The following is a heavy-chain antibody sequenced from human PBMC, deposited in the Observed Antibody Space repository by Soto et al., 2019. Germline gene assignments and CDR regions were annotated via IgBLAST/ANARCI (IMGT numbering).Heavy chain of an antibody. CDR2: ISGSGGST. V-gene: IGHV3-23*01. CDR3: ARESIAAAGFDY. Sequence: PGGSLRLSCAASGFTFSSYAMSWVRQAPGKGLEWVSAISGSGGSTYYADSVKGRFTISRDNSKNQFSLKLSSVTAADTAVYYCARESIAAAGFDYWGQGTLVTVSS. CDR1: GFTFSSYA. J-gene: IGHJ4*02. D-gene: IGHD6-13*01.